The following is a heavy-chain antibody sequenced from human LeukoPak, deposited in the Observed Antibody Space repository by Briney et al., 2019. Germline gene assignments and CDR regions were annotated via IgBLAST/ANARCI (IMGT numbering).Heavy chain of an antibody. Sequence: ASVKVSCKASGYTFTSYYMHWVRQAPGQGLEWMGIINPSGGDTDYAQKFQGRVTMTRDTSTNTVYMELSSLRSEDTAVYYCARTIGTWHYGSWGYYMDVWGKGTTVTISS. J-gene: IGHJ6*03. V-gene: IGHV1-46*01. CDR1: GYTFTSYY. D-gene: IGHD3-10*01. CDR2: INPSGGDT. CDR3: ARTIGTWHYGSWGYYMDV.